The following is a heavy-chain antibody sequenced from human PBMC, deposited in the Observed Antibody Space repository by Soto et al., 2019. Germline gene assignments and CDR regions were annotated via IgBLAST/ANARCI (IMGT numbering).Heavy chain of an antibody. CDR1: GFTFDDYA. D-gene: IGHD5-12*01. V-gene: IGHV3-9*01. Sequence: EVQLVESGGGLVQPGRSLRLSCAASGFTFDDYAMHWVRQAPGKGLEWVSGISWNSGSIGYADSVKGRFTISRDNAKNSLYRKINSLRAEDTALYYGEKEENYDPYYFDYWGQGTLVTFPS. J-gene: IGHJ4*02. CDR2: ISWNSGSI. CDR3: EKEENYDPYYFDY.